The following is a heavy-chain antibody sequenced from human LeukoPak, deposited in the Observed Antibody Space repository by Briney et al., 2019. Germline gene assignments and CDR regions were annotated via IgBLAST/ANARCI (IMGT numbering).Heavy chain of an antibody. V-gene: IGHV3-23*01. Sequence: GGSLRLSCAASGFIFSSYAMSWVRQAPGKGLEWVSAISGSGGSTYSADSVKGRFTISRDDSKNTLYLQMNSLTAEDTAVYYCAKDLYSSGWYYFDYWGQGTLVTVST. CDR1: GFIFSSYA. D-gene: IGHD6-19*01. CDR2: ISGSGGST. J-gene: IGHJ4*02. CDR3: AKDLYSSGWYYFDY.